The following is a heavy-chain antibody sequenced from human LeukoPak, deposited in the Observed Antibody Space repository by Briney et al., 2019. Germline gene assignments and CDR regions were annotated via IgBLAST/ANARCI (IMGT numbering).Heavy chain of an antibody. CDR1: GGSCSGYY. CDR2: INHSGST. D-gene: IGHD7-27*01. CDR3: ARGNFWGRIDY. Sequence: SETLSLTCAVYGGSCSGYYWSWIRQPPGKGLEWIGEINHSGSTNYNPSLKSRVTISVDTSKNQFSLKLSSVTAADTAVYYCARGNFWGRIDYWGQGTLVTVSS. V-gene: IGHV4-34*01. J-gene: IGHJ4*02.